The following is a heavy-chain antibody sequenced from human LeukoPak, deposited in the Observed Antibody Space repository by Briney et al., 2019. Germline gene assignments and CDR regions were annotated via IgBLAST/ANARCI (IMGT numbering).Heavy chain of an antibody. CDR3: ARHGYCSSTSCYAESDWFDP. CDR1: GGSISSSSYY. V-gene: IGHV4-39*01. Sequence: SETLSLTCTVSGGSISSSSYYWGWIRQPPGKGLEWIGSIYYSGSTYYNPSLKSRVTISVDTSKNQFPLKLSSVTAADTAVYYCARHGYCSSTSCYAESDWFDPWGQGTLVTVSS. J-gene: IGHJ5*02. D-gene: IGHD2-2*03. CDR2: IYYSGST.